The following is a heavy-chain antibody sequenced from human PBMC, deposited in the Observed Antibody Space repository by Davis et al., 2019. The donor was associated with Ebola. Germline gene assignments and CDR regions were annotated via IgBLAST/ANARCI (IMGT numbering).Heavy chain of an antibody. CDR2: INHSGST. CDR3: ASGVAGTFGY. D-gene: IGHD6-19*01. J-gene: IGHJ4*02. CDR1: GGSFSGYY. V-gene: IGHV4-34*01. Sequence: SETLSLTCAVYGGSFSGYYWSWIRQPPGKGLEWIGEINHSGSTNYNPSLKSRVTISVDTSKNQFSLKLSSVTAADTAVYYCASGVAGTFGYWGQGTLVTVSS.